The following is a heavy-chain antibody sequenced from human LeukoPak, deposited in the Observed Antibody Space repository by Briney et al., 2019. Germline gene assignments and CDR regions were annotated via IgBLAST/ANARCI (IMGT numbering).Heavy chain of an antibody. J-gene: IGHJ5*02. CDR2: ISWNSGSI. D-gene: IGHD1-26*01. V-gene: IGHV3-9*01. Sequence: GRSLRLSCAASGFTFDDYAMHCVRQAPGKGLEWVSGISWNSGSIGYADSVKGRFTISRDNAKNSLYLQMNSLRAEDTALYYCAKDTGSWGWFDPWGQGTLVTVSS. CDR3: AKDTGSWGWFDP. CDR1: GFTFDDYA.